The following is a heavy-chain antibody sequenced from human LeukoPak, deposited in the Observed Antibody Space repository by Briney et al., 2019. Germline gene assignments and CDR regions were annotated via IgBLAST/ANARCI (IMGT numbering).Heavy chain of an antibody. Sequence: GESLKISCKGSGYSFTSYWISWVRQMPGKGLEWMERIDPSDSYTNYSPSFQGHVTISADKSISTAYLQWSSLKASDTAMYYCARNVKGYDYGDYGWFDPWGQGTLVTVSP. CDR3: ARNVKGYDYGDYGWFDP. D-gene: IGHD4-17*01. J-gene: IGHJ5*02. CDR1: GYSFTSYW. V-gene: IGHV5-10-1*01. CDR2: IDPSDSYT.